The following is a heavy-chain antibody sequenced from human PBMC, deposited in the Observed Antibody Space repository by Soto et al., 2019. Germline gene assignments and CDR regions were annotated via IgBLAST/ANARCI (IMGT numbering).Heavy chain of an antibody. V-gene: IGHV4-59*01. J-gene: IGHJ5*02. CDR1: GVTIRGYY. CDR3: ARLELAMYNWFDP. Sequence: SETLSLTCNVSGVTIRGYYWNWIRQPPGKTLEWIGSIYYTGGTNYNPSLKSRVTISVDTSKNHFSLKFNSLTAADTAVYYCARLELAMYNWFDPWGQGNLVIVSS. D-gene: IGHD1-7*01. CDR2: IYYTGGT.